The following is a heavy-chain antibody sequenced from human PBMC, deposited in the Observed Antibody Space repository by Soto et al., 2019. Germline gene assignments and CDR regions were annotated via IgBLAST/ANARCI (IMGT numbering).Heavy chain of an antibody. CDR1: GLIFSDYH. D-gene: IGHD6-19*01. CDR3: AMLGGWSGGSSGMDV. J-gene: IGHJ6*02. CDR2: IRRKGNSYTT. Sequence: EVQLVESGGGLVQPGGSLRLSCAASGLIFSDYHMDWVRQGPGKGLEWVGRIRRKGNSYTTEYAASVKGRFTISRDDSKNSLYLQMNSLKSEDTAVYYCAMLGGWSGGSSGMDVWGQGTTVTVSS. V-gene: IGHV3-72*01.